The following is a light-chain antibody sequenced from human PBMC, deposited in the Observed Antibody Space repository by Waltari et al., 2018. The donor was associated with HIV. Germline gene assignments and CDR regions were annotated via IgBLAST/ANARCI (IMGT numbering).Light chain of an antibody. CDR1: DNNINDYKY. V-gene: IGLV2-8*01. Sequence: QSALTQPPSASGSPGQSVNISCTGVDNNINDYKYVSWYQQHSDKPPKLIIFEVTKRPSGVPDRFSGSRSGNTASLFVSGLQPEDEATYFCSSFAGTNKLFGGGTKLTVL. J-gene: IGLJ2*01. CDR2: EVT. CDR3: SSFAGTNKL.